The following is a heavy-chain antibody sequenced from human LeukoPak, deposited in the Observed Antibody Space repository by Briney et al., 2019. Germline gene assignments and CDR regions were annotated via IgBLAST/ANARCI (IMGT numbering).Heavy chain of an antibody. CDR3: AKVGDSSGYYKRPFDF. Sequence: GGSLRLSCAASGFTFSSYAMSWVRQAPGKGLEWVSAISGGGSTTYYADSVKGRFTISRDNSKNTLYLRMNSLRAEDTAVYYCAKVGDSSGYYKRPFDFWGQGNLVTVSP. CDR1: GFTFSSYA. D-gene: IGHD3-22*01. J-gene: IGHJ4*02. CDR2: ISGGGSTT. V-gene: IGHV3-23*01.